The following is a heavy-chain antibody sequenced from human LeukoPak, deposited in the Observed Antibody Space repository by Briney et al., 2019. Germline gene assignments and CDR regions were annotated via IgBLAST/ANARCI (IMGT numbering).Heavy chain of an antibody. Sequence: GGSLRLSCAASGFTFTNAWMSWVRQAPGKGLVWVGRIKSKTDGGTRDFAAPVKGRFSISRDDSKNTVYLQMNSLKIEDTAVYYCATGTGMSDFDYWGRGTLVTVSS. D-gene: IGHD3-10*01. V-gene: IGHV3-15*01. CDR2: IKSKTDGGTR. CDR3: ATGTGMSDFDY. J-gene: IGHJ4*02. CDR1: GFTFTNAW.